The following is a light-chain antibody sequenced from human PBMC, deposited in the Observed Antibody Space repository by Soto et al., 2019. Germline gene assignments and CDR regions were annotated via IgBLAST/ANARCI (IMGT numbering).Light chain of an antibody. J-gene: IGKJ2*01. V-gene: IGKV3-20*01. CDR3: QQYGSSPYT. CDR2: GAS. Sequence: EIVLTQSPGTLSLSPGERATLSCRASQSVSSSYLAWYQQQPGQAPRQLIYGASSRVTGLPDRFSGSGSGTDFTLTISRLEPEDFAVYYCQQYGSSPYTFGQGTKLEMK. CDR1: QSVSSSY.